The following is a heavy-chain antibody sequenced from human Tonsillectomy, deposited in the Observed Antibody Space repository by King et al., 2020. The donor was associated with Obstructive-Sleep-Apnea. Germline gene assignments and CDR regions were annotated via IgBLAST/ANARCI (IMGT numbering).Heavy chain of an antibody. CDR3: ARASDNFYGSGSEYKGWSFDL. CDR2: IWYDGTNK. Sequence: VQLVESGGDVVQPGRALRLSCAASGFSFSTSGMHWGRQAPGKGLEWLAGIWYDGTNKYYVDSVKGRLTISRDNAKNTLYLQMNRLRADDTAVYYCARASDNFYGSGSEYKGWSFDLWGQGTMVTVSS. J-gene: IGHJ3*01. CDR1: GFSFSTSG. D-gene: IGHD3-10*01. V-gene: IGHV3-33*01.